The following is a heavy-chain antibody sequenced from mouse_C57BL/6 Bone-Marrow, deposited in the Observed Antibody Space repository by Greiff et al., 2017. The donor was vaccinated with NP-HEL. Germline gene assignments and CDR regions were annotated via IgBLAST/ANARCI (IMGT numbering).Heavy chain of an antibody. CDR3: ARYDYYDYDGYRYFDV. D-gene: IGHD2-4*01. V-gene: IGHV1-55*01. J-gene: IGHJ1*03. CDR1: GYTFTSYW. CDR2: IYPGSGST. Sequence: QVQLQQPGAELVKPGASVKMSCKASGYTFTSYWITWVKQRPGQGLEWIGDIYPGSGSTNYNEKFKSKATLTVDTSSSTAYMQLSSLTSEDSAVYYCARYDYYDYDGYRYFDVWGTGTTVTVSS.